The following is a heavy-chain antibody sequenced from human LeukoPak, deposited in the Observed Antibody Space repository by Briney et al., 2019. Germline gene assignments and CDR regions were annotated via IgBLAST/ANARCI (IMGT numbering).Heavy chain of an antibody. V-gene: IGHV3-7*03. CDR1: GFTFSSYW. CDR2: IKQDGSEK. Sequence: GGSLRLSCAASGFTFSSYWMSWVRQAPGKGLEGVANIKQDGSEKYYVDSVKGRFTISRDNAKNSLYLQMNSLRAEDTALYYCAKDPLPGQPGSAFDIWGQGTMVTVSS. D-gene: IGHD1-14*01. CDR3: AKDPLPGQPGSAFDI. J-gene: IGHJ3*02.